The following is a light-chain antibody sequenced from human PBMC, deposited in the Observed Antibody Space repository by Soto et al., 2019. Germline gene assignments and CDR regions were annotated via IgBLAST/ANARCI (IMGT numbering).Light chain of an antibody. CDR1: QSVSSY. J-gene: IGKJ4*01. V-gene: IGKV3-11*01. CDR2: DAS. CDR3: QQRRNWPPT. Sequence: EIVLTQSPATLSLSPGERATLSCRASQSVSSYLAWYQQKPGQAPRLLIYDASNRATGIPARFSGSGSGTDFTLTISSLEPEAFAVYYCQQRRNWPPTFGGGTKVEIK.